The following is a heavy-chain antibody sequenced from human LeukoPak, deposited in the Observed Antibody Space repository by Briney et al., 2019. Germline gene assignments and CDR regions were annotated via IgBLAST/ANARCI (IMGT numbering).Heavy chain of an antibody. CDR3: ASGDSRYCSGGSCYLLGY. D-gene: IGHD2-15*01. Sequence: SQTLSLICAVCGGSISIGGYSWSWIRQPPGKGLEWIEYIYHSGSTYYKPSLKSRVTISVDRSKNQFSLKLSSVTAADTAVYYCASGDSRYCSGGSCYLLGYWGQGTLVTVSS. V-gene: IGHV4-30-2*01. J-gene: IGHJ4*02. CDR2: IYHSGST. CDR1: GGSISIGGYS.